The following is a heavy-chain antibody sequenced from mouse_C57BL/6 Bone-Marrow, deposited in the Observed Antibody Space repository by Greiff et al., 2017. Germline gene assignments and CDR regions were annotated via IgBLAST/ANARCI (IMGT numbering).Heavy chain of an antibody. Sequence: QVQLQQPGAELVKPGASVKLSCKASGYTFTSYWMQWVKQRPGQGLEWIGEIDPSDSYTNYNQKFKGKATLTVDTSSSTAYMQLSSLTSEDSVVYYCAPQIYYYGSSLFAYWGQGTLVTVSA. CDR3: APQIYYYGSSLFAY. CDR2: IDPSDSYT. CDR1: GYTFTSYW. D-gene: IGHD1-1*01. J-gene: IGHJ3*01. V-gene: IGHV1-50*01.